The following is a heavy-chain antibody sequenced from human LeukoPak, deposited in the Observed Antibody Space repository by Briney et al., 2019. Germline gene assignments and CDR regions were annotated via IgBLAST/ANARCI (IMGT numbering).Heavy chain of an antibody. V-gene: IGHV4-59*08. CDR2: IYYSGST. CDR3: ARRLGSGWFDY. J-gene: IGHJ5*01. Sequence: PSETLSLTCTVSGVSISSYYWSWIRQPPGKGLEWIGYIYYSGSTNYNPSLKSRVTISVDTSKSQFSLKLSSVTAADTAVYYCARRLGSGWFDYWGQGTLVTVSS. CDR1: GVSISSYY. D-gene: IGHD6-19*01.